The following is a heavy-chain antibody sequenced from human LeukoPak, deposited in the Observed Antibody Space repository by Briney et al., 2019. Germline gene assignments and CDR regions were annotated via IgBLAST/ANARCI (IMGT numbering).Heavy chain of an antibody. CDR2: MNPNSGNT. D-gene: IGHD2-2*01. J-gene: IGHJ5*02. Sequence: ASVKVSCKASGYTFTSYDINWVRQATGQGLVWMGWMNPNSGNTGYAQKFQGRVTMTRNTSISTAYMELSSLRSEDTAVYFCARGAWPAVIPTRWFDPWGQGTLVTVSS. V-gene: IGHV1-8*01. CDR3: ARGAWPAVIPTRWFDP. CDR1: GYTFTSYD.